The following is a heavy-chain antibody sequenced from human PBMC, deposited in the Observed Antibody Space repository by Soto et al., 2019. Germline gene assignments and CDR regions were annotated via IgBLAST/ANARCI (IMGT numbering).Heavy chain of an antibody. D-gene: IGHD3-10*01. CDR2: IYYSGST. CDR1: GGSISSSSYY. Sequence: SETLSLTCTVSGGSISSSSYYWGWIRQPPGKGLECIGSIYYSGSTYYNPSLKSRVTISVDTSKNQFSLKLSSVTAADTAVYYCAVGWFGELYAWGQENRFT. J-gene: IGHJ6*02. V-gene: IGHV4-39*01. CDR3: AVGWFGELYA.